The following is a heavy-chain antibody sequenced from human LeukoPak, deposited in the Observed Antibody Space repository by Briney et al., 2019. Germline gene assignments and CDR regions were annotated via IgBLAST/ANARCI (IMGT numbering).Heavy chain of an antibody. Sequence: GGSLRLSCTASGFTFSDFHMSWIRQAPGKGLEWVSHISGSGYAIHHPGSVKGRFTISRDNAKISLYLQMNSLRVEDSAVYYCARLSGTYSRGGDHWGQGTLVTVSS. CDR2: ISGSGYAI. CDR3: ARLSGTYSRGGDH. D-gene: IGHD1-26*01. V-gene: IGHV3-11*01. J-gene: IGHJ4*02. CDR1: GFTFSDFH.